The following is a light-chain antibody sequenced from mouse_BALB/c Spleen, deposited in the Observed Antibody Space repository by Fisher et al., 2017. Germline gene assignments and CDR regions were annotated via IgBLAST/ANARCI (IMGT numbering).Light chain of an antibody. J-gene: IGKJ1*01. CDR3: QQSNEDPRT. CDR1: SSVSY. Sequence: DIVITQSPAIMSASPGEKVTITCSASSSVSYMHWYQQKPGQPPKLLIYRASNLESGIPARFSGSGSRTDFTLTINPVEADDVATYYCQQSNEDPRTFGGGTKLEIK. CDR2: RAS. V-gene: IGKV3-5*01.